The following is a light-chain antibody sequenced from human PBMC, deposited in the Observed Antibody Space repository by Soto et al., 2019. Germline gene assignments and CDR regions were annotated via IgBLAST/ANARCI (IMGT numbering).Light chain of an antibody. Sequence: QSALTQTASVSGSPGHSITISCTGTSSDVGSYNLVSGYQQQPGKAPKFMLYEGSTRPSGVSNRFSGSKSGNTDSLTISRLKAEDVADYYCCSYASSIYVFGTGTKVTVL. CDR3: CSYASSIYV. J-gene: IGLJ1*01. CDR2: EGS. CDR1: SSDVGSYNL. V-gene: IGLV2-23*01.